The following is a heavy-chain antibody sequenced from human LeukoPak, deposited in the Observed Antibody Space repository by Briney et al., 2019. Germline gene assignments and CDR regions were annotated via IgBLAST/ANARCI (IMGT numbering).Heavy chain of an antibody. CDR3: ARHNYDILTGDPINWFDP. CDR1: GGSISSGDYY. V-gene: IGHV4-30-4*01. CDR2: IYYSGST. D-gene: IGHD3-9*01. J-gene: IGHJ5*02. Sequence: SQTLSLTCIVSGGSISSGDYYWSWIRQPPGKGLEWIGYIYYSGSTYYNPSLKSRVTISVDTSKNQFSLKLSSVTAADTAVYYCARHNYDILTGDPINWFDPWGQGTLVTVSS.